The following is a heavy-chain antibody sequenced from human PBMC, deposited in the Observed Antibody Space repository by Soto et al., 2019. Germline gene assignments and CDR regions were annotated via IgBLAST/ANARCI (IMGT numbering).Heavy chain of an antibody. V-gene: IGHV3-23*01. D-gene: IGHD3-10*01. J-gene: IGHJ4*02. Sequence: VGSLRLSCAASGFTFSSYAMSWVRQAPGKGLEWVSAISGSGGSTYYADSVKGRFTISRDNSKNTLYLQMNSLRAEDTAVYYCATSPFMVRGVMFGYYFDYWGQGTLVTV. CDR3: ATSPFMVRGVMFGYYFDY. CDR2: ISGSGGST. CDR1: GFTFSSYA.